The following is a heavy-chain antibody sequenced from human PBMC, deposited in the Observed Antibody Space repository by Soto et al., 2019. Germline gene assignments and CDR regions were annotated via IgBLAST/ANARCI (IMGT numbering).Heavy chain of an antibody. CDR1: GFTFDDYA. J-gene: IGHJ4*02. D-gene: IGHD3-16*01. CDR2: ISWNSGSI. Sequence: DVQLVESGGGLVQPGRSLRLSCAASGFTFDDYAMHWVRQAPGKGLEWVSGISWNSGSIGYADSVKGRFTISRDNAKNSLYLQMNSLRAEDTALYYCAKVGYDYIWGSFGKYYFDYWGQGTLVTVSS. CDR3: AKVGYDYIWGSFGKYYFDY. V-gene: IGHV3-9*01.